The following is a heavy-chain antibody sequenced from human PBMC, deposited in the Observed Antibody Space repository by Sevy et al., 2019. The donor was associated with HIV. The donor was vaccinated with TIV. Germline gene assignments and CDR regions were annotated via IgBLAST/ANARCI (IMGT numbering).Heavy chain of an antibody. D-gene: IGHD2-2*01. J-gene: IGHJ3*02. CDR3: TRASLLGYCSTTSCYYAFDI. V-gene: IGHV3-21*01. CDR1: GITFSNSV. Sequence: GGSLRLSCNASGITFSNSVMNWVRQSPDRGLEWVSSISGDTYYTHYADSMRGRFIVSRDNAKNSVFLEMNSLTVEDTAVYYCTRASLLGYCSTTSCYYAFDIWGPETVVTVSS. CDR2: ISGDTYYT.